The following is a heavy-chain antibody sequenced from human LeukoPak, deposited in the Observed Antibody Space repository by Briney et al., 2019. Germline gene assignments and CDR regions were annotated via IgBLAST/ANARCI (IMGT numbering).Heavy chain of an antibody. CDR2: INHSGST. Sequence: SETLSLTCAVYGGSLSGYYWSWIRQPPGKGLEWIGEINHSGSTNYNPSLKSRVTISVDTSKNQFSLKLSSVTAADTAVYYCARGYTRTYYDYVWGSYRWHYFDYWGQGTLVTVSS. CDR3: ARGYTRTYYDYVWGSYRWHYFDY. CDR1: GGSLSGYY. V-gene: IGHV4-34*01. J-gene: IGHJ4*02. D-gene: IGHD3-16*02.